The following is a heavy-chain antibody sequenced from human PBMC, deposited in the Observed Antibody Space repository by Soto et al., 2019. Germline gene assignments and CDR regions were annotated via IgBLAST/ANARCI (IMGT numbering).Heavy chain of an antibody. CDR1: GYTFTGYY. D-gene: IGHD4-4*01. CDR2: INPNSGGT. CDR3: ARDFRTVTGYYYGMDV. Sequence: QVQLVQSGAEVKKPGASVKVSCKASGYTFTGYYMHWVRQAPGQGLEWMGWINPNSGGTNYAQKFQGWVTMTRDTSIITAYMELSRLRSDDTAVYYCARDFRTVTGYYYGMDVWGQGTTVTVSS. J-gene: IGHJ6*02. V-gene: IGHV1-2*04.